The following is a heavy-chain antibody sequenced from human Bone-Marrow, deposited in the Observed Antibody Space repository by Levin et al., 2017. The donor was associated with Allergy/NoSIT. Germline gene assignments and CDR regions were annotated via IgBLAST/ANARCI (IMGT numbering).Heavy chain of an antibody. CDR3: AKGRRSVMQQSLHRRPSEFDF. V-gene: IGHV3-23*01. CDR1: GFTFSSYG. Sequence: PGGSPRLSCAASGFTFSSYGMSWVRQAPGKGLEWVSSISAIGGTTYYADSVKGRFTISRDNSKNTLYLHMTSLRVEDTAVFHCAKGRRSVMQQSLHRRPSEFDFWGLGTLVTVSS. J-gene: IGHJ4*02. CDR2: ISAIGGTT. D-gene: IGHD6-19*01.